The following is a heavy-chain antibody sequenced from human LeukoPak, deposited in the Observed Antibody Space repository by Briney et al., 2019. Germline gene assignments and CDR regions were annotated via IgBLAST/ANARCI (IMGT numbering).Heavy chain of an antibody. CDR3: ARGFSGIFDY. CDR1: GGSFSGYY. CDR2: INHSGST. V-gene: IGHV4-34*01. Sequence: SETLSLTCAVYGGSFSGYYWSWIRQPPGKGLEWIGEINHSGSTNYNPSLKSRVTISVDTSKNQFSLKLSSVTAADTAVYYCARGFSGIFDYWGQGTLVTVSS. J-gene: IGHJ4*02. D-gene: IGHD3-10*01.